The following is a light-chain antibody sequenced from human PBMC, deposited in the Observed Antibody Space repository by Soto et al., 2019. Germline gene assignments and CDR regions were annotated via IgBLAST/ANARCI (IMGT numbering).Light chain of an antibody. CDR3: SVYTGRLI. Sequence: QSALTQPPSASGSPGQSVTISCTGTSSDVGAYNYVSWYQQHSGKAPKLMIYEVSERPSGVPDRFSGSKSGNTASLTVSGLQAEDEAEYYCSVYTGRLIFGGGIKLTVL. J-gene: IGLJ2*01. CDR2: EVS. V-gene: IGLV2-8*01. CDR1: SSDVGAYNY.